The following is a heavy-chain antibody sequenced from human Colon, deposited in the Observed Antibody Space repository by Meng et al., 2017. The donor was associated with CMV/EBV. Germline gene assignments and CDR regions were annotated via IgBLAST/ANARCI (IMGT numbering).Heavy chain of an antibody. CDR1: GFPFSSSS. CDR2: ISSLSNDI. Sequence: GESLKISCEASGFPFSSSSMNWVRQAPGKGLEWVASISSLSNDIYYADTVKDRFTISRDNAKNSLYLQMDSLRVEDTAVYFCARGCVTPCGGLSVWGQGTLVTVSS. CDR3: ARGCVTPCGGLSV. V-gene: IGHV3-21*06. D-gene: IGHD3/OR15-3a*01. J-gene: IGHJ4*02.